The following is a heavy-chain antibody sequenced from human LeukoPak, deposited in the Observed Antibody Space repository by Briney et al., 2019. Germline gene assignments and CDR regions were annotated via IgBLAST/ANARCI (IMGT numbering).Heavy chain of an antibody. CDR2: IKSKTDGGTT. V-gene: IGHV3-15*01. Sequence: GGSLRLSCAASGFTFSSYAMSWVRQAPGKGLEWVGRIKSKTDGGTTDYAAPVKGRFTISRDDSKNTLYLQMNSLKTEDTAVYYCTTDWSSFGSSGYYGPPDYWGQGTLVTVSS. CDR1: GFTFSSYA. CDR3: TTDWSSFGSSGYYGPPDY. J-gene: IGHJ4*02. D-gene: IGHD3-22*01.